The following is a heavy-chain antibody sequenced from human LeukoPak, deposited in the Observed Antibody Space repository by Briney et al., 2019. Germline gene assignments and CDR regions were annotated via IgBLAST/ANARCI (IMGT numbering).Heavy chain of an antibody. D-gene: IGHD3-10*01. V-gene: IGHV4-59*01. Sequence: SETLSLTCTVSGGSISSYYWSWIRQPPGKGLEWIGYIYYSGSTNYSPSLKSRVTISVDTSKNQFSLKLSSVTAADTAVYYCARDSSGEPYAFDIWGQGTMVTVSS. CDR2: IYYSGST. J-gene: IGHJ3*02. CDR3: ARDSSGEPYAFDI. CDR1: GGSISSYY.